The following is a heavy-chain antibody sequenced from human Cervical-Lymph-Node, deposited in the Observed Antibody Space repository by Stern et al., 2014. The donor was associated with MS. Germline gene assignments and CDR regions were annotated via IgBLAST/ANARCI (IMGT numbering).Heavy chain of an antibody. CDR3: ATDRGVK. J-gene: IGHJ4*02. D-gene: IGHD3-10*01. Sequence: QLVQSGAEVKKPGASVTVSCNVSGHPLSELAIHWLRQLPTSGLEWLGQFDPEDGETVYAQRLQGRLTMTEDTTTGTAYMTLTALTSDDTAVYHCATDRGVKWGPGTLVAVSS. CDR1: GHPLSELA. V-gene: IGHV1-24*01. CDR2: FDPEDGET.